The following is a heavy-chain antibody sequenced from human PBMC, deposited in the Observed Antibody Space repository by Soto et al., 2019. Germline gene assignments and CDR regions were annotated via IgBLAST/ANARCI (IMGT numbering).Heavy chain of an antibody. V-gene: IGHV4-30-4*01. CDR1: GVSISSGDYY. D-gene: IGHD3-3*01. CDR3: ARGPSFWSGYDYGMDV. CDR2: IYYSGST. Sequence: PSETLSLTCTVSGVSISSGDYYWSWIRQPLGKGLEWIGYIYYSGSTYYNPSLKSRVTISVDTSKNQFSLKLSSVTAADTAVYYCARGPSFWSGYDYGMDVWGQGTTVTVSS. J-gene: IGHJ6*02.